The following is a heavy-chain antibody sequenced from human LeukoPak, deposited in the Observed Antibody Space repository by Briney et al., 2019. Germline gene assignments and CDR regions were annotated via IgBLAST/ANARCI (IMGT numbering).Heavy chain of an antibody. D-gene: IGHD6-25*01. V-gene: IGHV4-34*01. CDR1: GGSFSGYY. J-gene: IGHJ4*02. Sequence: PSETLSLTYAVYGGSFSGYYWSWIRQPPGKGLEWIGEINHSGSTNYNPSLKSRVTISVDTSKNQFSLKLSSVTAADTAVYYCARPTYPGYYFDYWGQGTLVTVSS. CDR2: INHSGST. CDR3: ARPTYPGYYFDY.